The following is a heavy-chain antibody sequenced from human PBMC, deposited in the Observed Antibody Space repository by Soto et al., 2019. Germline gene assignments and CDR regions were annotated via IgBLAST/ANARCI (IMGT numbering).Heavy chain of an antibody. CDR1: GFTFSTYS. Sequence: PGGSLRLSCAASGFTFSTYSMNWVRQAPGKGLEWVSYITYSGSTKYYADSVKGRFTISRDNAKNSLYLQMNSLRDEDTAVYYCARDNGIEGSFDPWGQGTLVTVSS. V-gene: IGHV3-48*02. J-gene: IGHJ5*02. CDR2: ITYSGSTK. CDR3: ARDNGIEGSFDP.